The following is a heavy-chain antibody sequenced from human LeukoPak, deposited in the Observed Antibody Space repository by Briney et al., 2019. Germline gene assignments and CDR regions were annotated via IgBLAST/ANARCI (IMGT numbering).Heavy chain of an antibody. D-gene: IGHD2-8*01. CDR1: GYSISSGYY. J-gene: IGHJ4*02. CDR2: IYHSGST. Sequence: SETLSLTCAVSGYSISSGYYWGWIRQPPGKGLEWIGSIYHSGSTYYNPSLKSRVTISVDTSKNQFSLKLSSVTAADTAVYYCARDSGYCTNGVCYPFDYWGQGTLVTVSS. CDR3: ARDSGYCTNGVCYPFDY. V-gene: IGHV4-38-2*02.